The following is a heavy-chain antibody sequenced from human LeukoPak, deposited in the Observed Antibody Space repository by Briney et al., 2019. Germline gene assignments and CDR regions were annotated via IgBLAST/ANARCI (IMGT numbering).Heavy chain of an antibody. J-gene: IGHJ3*02. V-gene: IGHV5-51*01. CDR3: ARPRTITVRAFDI. Sequence: GESLKISCKGSGYSFTGYWIGWVRQMPGKGLEWMGIIYPGDSDTSYSPSFQGQVTISADKSVSTAYLQWSSLKASDTAMYYCARPRTITVRAFDIWGQGTMVTVSS. CDR2: IYPGDSDT. D-gene: IGHD6-19*01. CDR1: GYSFTGYW.